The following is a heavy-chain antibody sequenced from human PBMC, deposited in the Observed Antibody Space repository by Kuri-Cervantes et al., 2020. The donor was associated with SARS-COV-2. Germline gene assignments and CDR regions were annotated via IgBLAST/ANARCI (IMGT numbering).Heavy chain of an antibody. D-gene: IGHD6-13*01. V-gene: IGHV3-23*01. CDR1: GFTFSGYA. CDR2: ISGSGGST. CDR3: AEERDSLRTSGIAAAGTGFDY. Sequence: LSLTCAASGFTFSGYAMSWVRQAPGKGLEWVSAISGSGGSTYYADSVKGRFTISRDNSKNTLYLQMNSLRAEDTAVYYCAEERDSLRTSGIAAAGTGFDYWGQGTLVTVSS. J-gene: IGHJ4*02.